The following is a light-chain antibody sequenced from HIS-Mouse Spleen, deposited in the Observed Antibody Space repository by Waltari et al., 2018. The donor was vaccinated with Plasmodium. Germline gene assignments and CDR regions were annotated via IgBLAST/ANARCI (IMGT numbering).Light chain of an antibody. J-gene: IGKJ3*01. CDR2: GAS. CDR1: QSVSSN. Sequence: EIVMTQSPATLSVSPGERATLSCRARQSVSSNLAWYQRKPGQAPRLLICGASTRATGIPARFSGSGYGTEFTLTISSLQSEDFAVYYCQQYNNWSFTFGPGTKVDIK. CDR3: QQYNNWSFT. V-gene: IGKV3-15*01.